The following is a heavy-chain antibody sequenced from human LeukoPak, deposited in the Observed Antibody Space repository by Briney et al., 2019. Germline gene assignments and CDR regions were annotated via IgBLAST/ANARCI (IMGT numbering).Heavy chain of an antibody. CDR2: INPSGGST. CDR3: ASPPGIATLRGMDV. CDR1: GYTFTSYY. V-gene: IGHV1-46*01. Sequence: ASVKVSCKASGYTFTSYYMHWVRQAPGQGLEWMGIINPSGGSTSYAQKFQGRVTMTRDTSTSTVYMELNSLRSEDTAVYYCASPPGIATLRGMDVWGQGTTVTVPS. D-gene: IGHD6-13*01. J-gene: IGHJ6*02.